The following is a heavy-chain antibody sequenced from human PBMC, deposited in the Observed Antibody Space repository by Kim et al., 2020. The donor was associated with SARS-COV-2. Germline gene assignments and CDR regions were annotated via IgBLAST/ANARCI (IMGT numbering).Heavy chain of an antibody. CDR3: ARVLTGGVSYFEY. J-gene: IGHJ4*02. V-gene: IGHV3-21*04. D-gene: IGHD2-8*02. CDR1: GFTFSSYS. Sequence: GGSLRLSCAASGFTFSSYSMNWVRQAPGKGLEWISSISSSGSYIYYADSVKGRFTISRDNSKNSLYLQMNSLRAEDTAVYYCARVLTGGVSYFEYWGEGT. CDR2: ISSSGSYI.